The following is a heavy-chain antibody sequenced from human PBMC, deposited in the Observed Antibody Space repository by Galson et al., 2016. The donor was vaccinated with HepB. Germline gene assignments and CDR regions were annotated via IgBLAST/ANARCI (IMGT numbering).Heavy chain of an antibody. Sequence: SETLSLTCTVSGGSISSTGYYWGWIRQPPGKGLEWIGSIYHSGNTYYNLSLKSRVTISVATSKNLLSLRLSSVTAADTAVYFCARHFDELGITVAGGLGYWGQGILVTVSS. J-gene: IGHJ4*02. CDR2: IYHSGNT. CDR1: GGSISSTGYY. CDR3: ARHFDELGITVAGGLGY. V-gene: IGHV4-39*01. D-gene: IGHD6-19*01.